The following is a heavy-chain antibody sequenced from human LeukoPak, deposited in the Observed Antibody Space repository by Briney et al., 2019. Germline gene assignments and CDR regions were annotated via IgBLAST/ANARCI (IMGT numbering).Heavy chain of an antibody. CDR1: GFTFSSYS. V-gene: IGHV3-21*01. D-gene: IGHD3-22*01. CDR2: ISSSSSYI. CDR3: AREPVYYYDSSGNSDY. J-gene: IGHJ4*02. Sequence: RPGGSLRLSCAASGFTFSSYSMNWVRQAPGKGLEWVSSISSSSSYIYYADSVKGRFTISRDNAKNSLYLQMNSLRAEDTAVYYCAREPVYYYDSSGNSDYWGQGTLVTVSS.